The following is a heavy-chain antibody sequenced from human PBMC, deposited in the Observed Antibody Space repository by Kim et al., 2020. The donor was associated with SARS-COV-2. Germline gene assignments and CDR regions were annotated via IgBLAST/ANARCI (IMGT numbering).Heavy chain of an antibody. CDR1: GFTFSNYG. J-gene: IGHJ4*02. V-gene: IGHV3-23*01. CDR3: ARRYDSESHYFHY. Sequence: GGSLRLSCAASGFTFSNYGMSWVRQAPGKGLEWVSSISGSGGSTYYADSVKGRFTISRDNSKNTLYLQMSSLRAEDTAVYYCARRYDSESHYFHYWGQGTLVTVSS. CDR2: ISGSGGST. D-gene: IGHD3-10*01.